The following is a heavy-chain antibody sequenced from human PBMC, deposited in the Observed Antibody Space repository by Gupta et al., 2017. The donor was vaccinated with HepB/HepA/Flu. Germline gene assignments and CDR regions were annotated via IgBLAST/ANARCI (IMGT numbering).Heavy chain of an antibody. Sequence: EVQLVESGGGSVQPGGSLRISCACSVFTFSSHWVHWVRQGPGKGLEWLSRINDDGSTIDDADSVKGLFTISRDNAKNTLYLQMNSLRAEDTAVYYCAKAGSWRFDYWGQGTLVTVSS. CDR2: INDDGSTI. J-gene: IGHJ4*02. D-gene: IGHD6-19*01. CDR3: AKAGSWRFDY. CDR1: VFTFSSHW. V-gene: IGHV3-74*01.